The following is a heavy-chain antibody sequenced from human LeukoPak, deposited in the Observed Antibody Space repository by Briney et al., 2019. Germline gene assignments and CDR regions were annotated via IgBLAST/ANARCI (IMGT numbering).Heavy chain of an antibody. CDR3: ARGRDGYNW. J-gene: IGHJ4*02. D-gene: IGHD5-24*01. V-gene: IGHV1-69*04. CDR1: GGTFSSYA. CDR2: IIPILGIA. Sequence: SVKVSCKASGGTFSSYAISWVRQAPGQGLEWMGRIIPILGIANYAQKFQGRVTMTRNTSISTAYMELSSLRSEDTAVYYCARGRDGYNWWGQGTLVTVSS.